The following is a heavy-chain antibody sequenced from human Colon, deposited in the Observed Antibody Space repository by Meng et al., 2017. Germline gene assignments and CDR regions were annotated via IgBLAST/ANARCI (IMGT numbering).Heavy chain of an antibody. V-gene: IGHV4-4*02. J-gene: IGHJ4*02. Sequence: QLPLPEAGLGLVKSSGTLSRTCYVSGGSSKSSGWWSWVRQPAGKGLEWIAEIFHSGSTNYKSSLKSRATISVDRSKNQFSLKLNSVTAADMAVYYCAAIFGLGPGYWGQGTLVTVSS. CDR1: GGSSKSSGW. CDR3: AAIFGLGPGY. CDR2: IFHSGST. D-gene: IGHD3-3*01.